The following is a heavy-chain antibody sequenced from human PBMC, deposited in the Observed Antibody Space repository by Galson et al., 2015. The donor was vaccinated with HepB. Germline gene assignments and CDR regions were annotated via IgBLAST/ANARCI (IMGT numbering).Heavy chain of an antibody. CDR3: ASWRDGYNWLFDY. CDR2: IIPIFGTA. J-gene: IGHJ4*02. CDR1: GGTFSSYA. V-gene: IGHV1-69*06. D-gene: IGHD5-24*01. Sequence: SVKVSCKASGGTFSSYAISWVRQAPGQGLEWMGGIIPIFGTANYAQKFQGRVTITADKSTSTAYMELSSLRSEDTAVYYCASWRDGYNWLFDYWGQGTLVTVSS.